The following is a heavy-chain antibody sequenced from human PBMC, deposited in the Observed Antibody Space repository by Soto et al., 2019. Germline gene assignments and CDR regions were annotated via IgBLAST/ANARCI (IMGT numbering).Heavy chain of an antibody. D-gene: IGHD6-13*01. V-gene: IGHV4-34*01. CDR3: ARFPFSTSSWSNPRYFDS. CDR2: ITHRGFT. J-gene: IGHJ4*02. CDR1: SGSFSGYY. Sequence: SETLSLTCAVYSGSFSGYYWSWIRQSPGKGLEWIGEITHRGFTNYNPSLKSRVTMSADTSKNHFSLNLTSVTAADTAVYYCARFPFSTSSWSNPRYFDSWGQGTLVTVSS.